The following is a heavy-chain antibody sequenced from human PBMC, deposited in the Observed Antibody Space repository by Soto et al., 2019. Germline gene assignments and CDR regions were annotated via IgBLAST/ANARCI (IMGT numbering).Heavy chain of an antibody. V-gene: IGHV4-59*12. D-gene: IGHD2-21*01. Sequence: SETLSLTCTVSGGSISSYYWSWIRQPPGKGLEWIGYIYYSGSTNYNPSLKGRVTMSFDTSKNQFSLILSAVTAADSAVYYCARDASMIGRFYFDYWGRGTLVTVSS. J-gene: IGHJ4*01. CDR1: GGSISSYY. CDR3: ARDASMIGRFYFDY. CDR2: IYYSGST.